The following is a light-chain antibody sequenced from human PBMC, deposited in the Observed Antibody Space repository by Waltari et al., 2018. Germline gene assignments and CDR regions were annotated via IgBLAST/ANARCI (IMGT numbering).Light chain of an antibody. J-gene: IGKJ5*01. Sequence: DIQMTQSPSTLSASVGDRVPVTCRATQNIGNWLAWYQQKLGKAPKLLINKASSLESGVPSRFSGSGSGTEFTLTINSLQPDDFATYFCQQYNSYPMTFGQGTRLEIK. CDR3: QQYNSYPMT. CDR2: KAS. CDR1: QNIGNW. V-gene: IGKV1-5*03.